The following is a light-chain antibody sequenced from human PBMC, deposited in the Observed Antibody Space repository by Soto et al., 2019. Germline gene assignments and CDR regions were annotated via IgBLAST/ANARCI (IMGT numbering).Light chain of an antibody. J-gene: IGKJ2*01. V-gene: IGKV3-20*01. CDR1: QSVSSTY. CDR3: QHYGSSPPYT. Sequence: EFVYPPSPACVSLCPEQKTSLFCRASQSVSSTYLAWYQQKPGQAPRLLIYGAAYRATGIPDRFSGSGSGTDFTLTISRLEPEDFAVYYCQHYGSSPPYTFGQGTKLE. CDR2: GAA.